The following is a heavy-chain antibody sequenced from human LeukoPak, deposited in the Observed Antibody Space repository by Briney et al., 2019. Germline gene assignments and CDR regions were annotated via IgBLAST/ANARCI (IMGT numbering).Heavy chain of an antibody. V-gene: IGHV1-8*01. Sequence: ASGTLSFTSAGYAFTINDNNWGRNATGPGLGLKGWMNPISGNTAYAQKFPGSVTMTRNTSISTAYMELSSLRSEDTGVYYCARRFSGAGSPITYWGQGTLVTVSS. D-gene: IGHD3-10*01. CDR1: GYAFTIND. J-gene: IGHJ4*02. CDR2: MNPISGNT. CDR3: ARRFSGAGSPITY.